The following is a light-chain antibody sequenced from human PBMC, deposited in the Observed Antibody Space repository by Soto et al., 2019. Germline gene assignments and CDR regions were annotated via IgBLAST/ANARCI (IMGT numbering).Light chain of an antibody. Sequence: QSALTQPASVSGSPGQSITISCTGTSSDVGGHNYVSWYQQHPGTAPKLMIYEVTNRPSGVSNRFSGSKSGNTASLTISGLQAEDEADYYRSSYTSSTTLDVVFGGGTQLTV. CDR2: EVT. J-gene: IGLJ2*01. CDR1: SSDVGGHNY. V-gene: IGLV2-14*01. CDR3: SSYTSSTTLDVV.